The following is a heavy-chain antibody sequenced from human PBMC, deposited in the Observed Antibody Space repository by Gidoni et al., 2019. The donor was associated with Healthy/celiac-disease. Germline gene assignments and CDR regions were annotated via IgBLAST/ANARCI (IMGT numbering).Heavy chain of an antibody. CDR3: ARSGSSWFFDY. D-gene: IGHD6-13*01. CDR1: GGSISSSSYY. J-gene: IGHJ4*02. V-gene: IGHV4-39*01. Sequence: QLQLQESGPGLVKPSETLSLTCNVSGGSISSSSYYWGWIRQPPGKGLEWIGSIYYSGSTYYTPSLKSRVTISVDTSKNQFSLKLSSVTAADTAVYYCARSGSSWFFDYWGQGTLVTVSS. CDR2: IYYSGST.